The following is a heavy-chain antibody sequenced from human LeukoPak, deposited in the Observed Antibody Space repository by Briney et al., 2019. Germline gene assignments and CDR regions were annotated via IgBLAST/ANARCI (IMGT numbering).Heavy chain of an antibody. CDR3: TRHNNDLFDY. CDR1: GFTLGGYG. CDR2: IAYDGSRA. J-gene: IGHJ4*02. Sequence: GGSLRLSCAGSGFTLGGYGMHWFRQTPGKGLEWVAVIAYDGSRAFYADSVKGRFTISRDNSKNTMSVQMDDLRAEDTAVYYCTRHNNDLFDYWGQGTLVTVSS. D-gene: IGHD1-14*01. V-gene: IGHV3-33*01.